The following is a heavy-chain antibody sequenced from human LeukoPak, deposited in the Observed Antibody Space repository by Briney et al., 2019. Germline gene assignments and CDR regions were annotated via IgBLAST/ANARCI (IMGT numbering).Heavy chain of an antibody. Sequence: GGSLRLSCAASGFTFSSYWMHWVRQVPGKGLVWVSRISSDVSTTSYADSVKGRFTISRDNAKNTLYLQMNSLRTEDTAVYYCARVMTRKGGFDIWGQGTMVTVSS. D-gene: IGHD2-21*02. CDR1: GFTFSSYW. J-gene: IGHJ3*02. CDR2: ISSDVSTT. V-gene: IGHV3-74*01. CDR3: ARVMTRKGGFDI.